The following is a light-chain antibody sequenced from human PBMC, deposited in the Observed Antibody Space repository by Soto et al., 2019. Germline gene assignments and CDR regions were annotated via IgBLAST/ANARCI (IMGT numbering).Light chain of an antibody. Sequence: EIVMTQSPATLSVSPGERATLSCRASQSVNNNVAWYQQKAGQAPRFLIYGASTRATGIPARFSGSGSGTEFTLTISSLQSEDFAVYYCQQYNDWPPYTFGQGTKLEIK. J-gene: IGKJ2*01. V-gene: IGKV3-15*01. CDR3: QQYNDWPPYT. CDR2: GAS. CDR1: QSVNNN.